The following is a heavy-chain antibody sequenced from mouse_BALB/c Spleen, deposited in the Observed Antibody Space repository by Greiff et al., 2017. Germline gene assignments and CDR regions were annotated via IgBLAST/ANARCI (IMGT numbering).Heavy chain of an antibody. CDR2: INPSTGYT. Sequence: VQLQQSGAELVKPGASVKLSCTASGFNIKDTYMHWVKQRPGQGLEWIGYINPSTGYTEYNQKFKDKATLTADKSSSTAYMQLSSLTSEDSAVYYCARNQDYWGQGTTLTVSS. CDR1: GFNIKDTY. J-gene: IGHJ2*01. V-gene: IGHV1S26*01. CDR3: ARNQDY.